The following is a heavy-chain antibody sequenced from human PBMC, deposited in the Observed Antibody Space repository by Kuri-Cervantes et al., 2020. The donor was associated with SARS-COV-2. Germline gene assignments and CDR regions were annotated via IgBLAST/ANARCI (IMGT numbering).Heavy chain of an antibody. CDR1: GFTFSSYA. V-gene: IGHV3-64D*08. J-gene: IGHJ4*02. CDR3: VKGYCSGTSCYRGGY. Sequence: GESLKISCSASGFTFSSYAMHWVRQAPGKGLEYVSAISSNGGSTYYADSVKGRFTISRDNSKNTLYLQMSSLRAEDTAVYYCVKGYCSGTSCYRGGYWGQGTLVTVSS. CDR2: ISSNGGST. D-gene: IGHD2-2*02.